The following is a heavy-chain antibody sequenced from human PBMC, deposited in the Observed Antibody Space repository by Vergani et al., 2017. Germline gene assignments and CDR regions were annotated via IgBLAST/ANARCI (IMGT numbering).Heavy chain of an antibody. CDR3: ARAGGSYFDWSTADY. V-gene: IGHV1-18*01. CDR2: ISAYNGNT. CDR1: GFTFSSYG. Sequence: QVQLVESGGGVVQPGGSLRLSCAASGFTFSSYGISWVRQAPGQGLEWMGWISAYNGNTNYAQKLQGRVTMTTDTSTSTAYMELRSLRSDDTAVYYCARAGGSYFDWSTADYWGQGTLVTVSS. J-gene: IGHJ4*02. D-gene: IGHD3-9*01.